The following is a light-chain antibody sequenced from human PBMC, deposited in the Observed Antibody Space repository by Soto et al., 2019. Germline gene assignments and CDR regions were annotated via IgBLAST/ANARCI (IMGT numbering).Light chain of an antibody. CDR1: QSVSSSY. CDR3: QQYGSSPLT. Sequence: EIVLTQSPGTLSLSPGERATLSCRASQSVSSSYLAWYQLKPGQAPRLLIYGASNRATDIPDRFSGSGSGTDFTLTISRLEPEDFAVYYCQQYGSSPLTFGGGTKVESK. CDR2: GAS. V-gene: IGKV3-20*01. J-gene: IGKJ4*01.